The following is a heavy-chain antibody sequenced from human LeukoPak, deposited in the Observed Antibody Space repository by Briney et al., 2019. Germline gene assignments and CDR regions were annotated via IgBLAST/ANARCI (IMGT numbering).Heavy chain of an antibody. CDR1: GGSFSGYY. D-gene: IGHD1-26*01. J-gene: IGHJ3*02. CDR3: ARPKYAGATTNAFDI. CDR2: INHSGST. V-gene: IGHV4-34*01. Sequence: SETLSLTCAVYGGSFSGYYWSWIRQPPGKGLEWIGEINHSGSTNYNPSLKSRVTISVDRSKNQFSLKLSSVTAADTAVYYCARPKYAGATTNAFDIWGQGTMVTVSS.